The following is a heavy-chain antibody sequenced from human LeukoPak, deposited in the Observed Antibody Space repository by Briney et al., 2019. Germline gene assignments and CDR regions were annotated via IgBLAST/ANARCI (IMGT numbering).Heavy chain of an antibody. CDR2: IYYSGST. CDR3: ARVTEYGGIDY. Sequence: SETLSLTCTVSGGSISSGDYYWSWIRQHPGKGLEWIGYIYYSGSTYYNPSLKSRVTISVDTSKNQFSLKLSSVTAADTAVYYCARVTEYGGIDYWGQGTLVTVSS. CDR1: GGSISSGDYY. D-gene: IGHD3-16*01. J-gene: IGHJ4*02. V-gene: IGHV4-31*03.